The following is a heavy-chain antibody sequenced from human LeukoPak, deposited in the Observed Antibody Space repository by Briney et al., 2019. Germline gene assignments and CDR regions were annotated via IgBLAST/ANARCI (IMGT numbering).Heavy chain of an antibody. J-gene: IGHJ3*01. D-gene: IGHD2-15*01. CDR1: GHIFTVDS. V-gene: IGHV1-2*02. CDR2: VHLNGGGT. CDR3: ATAQRCSGGTCYAWTDAFHV. Sequence: ASVKVSCTASGHIFTVDSIHWVRQAPGQGLEWLGWVHLNGGGTYRAQKFEGRVTMTKGSCISTASMELSGLTSDDTAVYYCATAQRCSGGTCYAWTDAFHVWGQGTMVIVSS.